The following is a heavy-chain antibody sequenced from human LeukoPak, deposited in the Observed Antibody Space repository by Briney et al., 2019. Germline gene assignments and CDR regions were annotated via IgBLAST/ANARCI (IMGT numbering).Heavy chain of an antibody. CDR1: GGSISSYY. CDR3: ACAAYDFWSGSLHDAFDI. V-gene: IGHV4-59*01. J-gene: IGHJ3*02. CDR2: IYYSGST. Sequence: SETLSLTCTVSGGSISSYYLSWIRQPQGKGLEWIGYIYYSGSTNYNPSLKSRVTISVDTSKNQFSMKLSSVTAADTAVYYCACAAYDFWSGSLHDAFDIWGQGTMVTVSS. D-gene: IGHD3-3*01.